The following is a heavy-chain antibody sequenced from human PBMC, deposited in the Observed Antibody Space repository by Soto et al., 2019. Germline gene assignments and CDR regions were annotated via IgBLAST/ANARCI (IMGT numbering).Heavy chain of an antibody. V-gene: IGHV3-30*03. CDR3: ATDPAGVWMGANDAFDI. Sequence: PGGSLRLSCAASGFTFSSYGMHWVRQAPGNGLEWVAVISYDGSNKYYADSVKGRFTISRDNSKNTLYLQMNSLRAEDTAVYYCATDPAGVWMGANDAFDIWGQGTMVTVSS. CDR2: ISYDGSNK. D-gene: IGHD3-10*01. J-gene: IGHJ3*02. CDR1: GFTFSSYG.